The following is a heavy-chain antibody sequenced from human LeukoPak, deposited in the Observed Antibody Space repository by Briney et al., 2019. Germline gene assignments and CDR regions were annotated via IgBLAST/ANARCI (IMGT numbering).Heavy chain of an antibody. J-gene: IGHJ4*02. CDR1: GGSFSGYY. CDR3: ARVITGRLDY. V-gene: IGHV4-34*01. Sequence: SETLSLTCAVYGGSFSGYYWSWIRQPPGKGLEWIGEINHSGSTNYNPSLKSRVTISVDTSKNQFSLKLSSVTAADTAVYYCARVITGRLDYWGQGTLVTVSS. D-gene: IGHD1-20*01. CDR2: INHSGST.